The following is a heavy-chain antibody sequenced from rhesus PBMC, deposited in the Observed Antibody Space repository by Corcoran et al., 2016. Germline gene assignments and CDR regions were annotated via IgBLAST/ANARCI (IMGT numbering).Heavy chain of an antibody. CDR2: IYGSGSST. D-gene: IGHD2-27*01. Sequence: QVQLQESGPGLVKPSEPLSLTCAVSGGSISSSYWSWTRQAPGKGLEWMGYIYGSGSSTNYNPSLKSRVTLSVDTSKNQLSLKLSSVTAADTAVYYCAKTEGYCSGIYCHPHSIWGQGVLVTVSS. CDR1: GGSISSSY. J-gene: IGHJ4*01. CDR3: AKTEGYCSGIYCHPHSI. V-gene: IGHV4S11*01.